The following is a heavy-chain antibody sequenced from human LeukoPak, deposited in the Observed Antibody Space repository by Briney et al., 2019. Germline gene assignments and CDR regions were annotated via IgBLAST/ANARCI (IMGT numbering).Heavy chain of an antibody. CDR3: AKHGPSGTDYFDY. CDR2: ISGSGGGT. Sequence: PGGSLRLSCAASGFTSNRYAMSWVRQAPGKGLEWVSAISGSGGGTYYADSVKGRFTISRDNSKNTLSLQMNGLRAEDTAVYYCAKHGPSGTDYFDYWGQGTLVTVSS. J-gene: IGHJ4*02. CDR1: GFTSNRYA. D-gene: IGHD3/OR15-3a*01. V-gene: IGHV3-23*01.